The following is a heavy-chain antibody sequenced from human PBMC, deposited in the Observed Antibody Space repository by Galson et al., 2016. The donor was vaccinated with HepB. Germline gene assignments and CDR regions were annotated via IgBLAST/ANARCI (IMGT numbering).Heavy chain of an antibody. CDR2: ITSSGSTI. V-gene: IGHV3-11*01. CDR1: GFTFSGYY. J-gene: IGHJ4*02. Sequence: SLRLSCAASGFTFSGYYMSWIRQAPGKGLEWISYITSSGSTIYYADSVKGRFTISRDNAQNSLYLQMNNLRPEDTAVYYCAGDYGPGGQIQKYDYWGQGTLGTVSS. CDR3: AGDYGPGGQIQKYDY. D-gene: IGHD3-10*01.